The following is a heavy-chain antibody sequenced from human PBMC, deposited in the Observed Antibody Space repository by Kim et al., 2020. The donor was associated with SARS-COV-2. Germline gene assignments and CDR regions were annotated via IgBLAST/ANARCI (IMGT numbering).Heavy chain of an antibody. CDR2: ISSSMSYI. J-gene: IGHJ4*02. V-gene: IGHV3-21*01. D-gene: IGHD3-3*01. CDR1: GFTFSSYS. CDR3: ARTVLINYDFWSGYYNDPGY. Sequence: GGSLRLSCAASGFTFSSYSMNWVRQAPGKGLEWVSSISSSMSYIYYADSGKGRFTITRDNAKNSLYLQMNSLRAEDTAVYYCARTVLINYDFWSGYYNDPGYWGQGTLVTVSS.